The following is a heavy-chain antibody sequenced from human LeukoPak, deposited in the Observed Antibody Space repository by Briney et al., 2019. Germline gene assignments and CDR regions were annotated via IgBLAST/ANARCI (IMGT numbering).Heavy chain of an antibody. D-gene: IGHD2-15*01. CDR2: LYYSGST. Sequence: SETLSLTCTVSGDSISNYYWSWIRQSPGKGLEWIGYLYYSGSTNYNPSLKSRVTISVDTSKNQFSLKLSSVTAADTAVYYCARETCSGGSCFQFDFWGQGTLVTVSS. CDR1: GDSISNYY. V-gene: IGHV4-59*01. CDR3: ARETCSGGSCFQFDF. J-gene: IGHJ4*02.